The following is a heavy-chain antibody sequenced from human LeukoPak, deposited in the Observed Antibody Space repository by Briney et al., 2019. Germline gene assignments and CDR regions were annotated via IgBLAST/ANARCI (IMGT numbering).Heavy chain of an antibody. Sequence: GSSVKVSCKASGGTFTIYAISWVRQAPGQGLEWMGGIIPIFGTANYAQKFQGRVTITTDESTSTAYMELSSLRSEETAVYYCASAAQQIFGVDRNWFDPWGQGTLVTVSS. CDR2: IIPIFGTA. D-gene: IGHD3-3*01. CDR3: ASAAQQIFGVDRNWFDP. CDR1: GGTFTIYA. V-gene: IGHV1-69*05. J-gene: IGHJ5*02.